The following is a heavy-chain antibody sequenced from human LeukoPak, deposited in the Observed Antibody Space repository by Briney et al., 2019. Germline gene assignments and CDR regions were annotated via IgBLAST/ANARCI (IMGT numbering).Heavy chain of an antibody. D-gene: IGHD3-16*01. CDR3: ARGGGLDV. J-gene: IGHJ6*02. CDR1: GFTFSSYW. Sequence: GGSLRLSCAASGFTFSSYWMNWARQDPGKGLEWVDSINHNGNVNYYVDSVKGRFTISRDNAKNSLYLQMSNLRAEDTAVYFCARGGGLDVWGQGATVTVSS. CDR2: INHNGNVN. V-gene: IGHV3-7*03.